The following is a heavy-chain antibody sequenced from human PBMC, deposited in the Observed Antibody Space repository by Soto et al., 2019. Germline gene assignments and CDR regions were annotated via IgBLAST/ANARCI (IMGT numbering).Heavy chain of an antibody. V-gene: IGHV3-48*03. J-gene: IGHJ4*02. D-gene: IGHD3-10*01. CDR2: ISSSGSTI. CDR3: ARSKEYY. CDR1: GFTFSSYE. Sequence: GGSLRLSCAASGFTFSSYEMNWVRQAPVKGLEWVSYISSSGSTIYYVDSVKGRFTISRQNAKNSLYLQRNSLRAEDTAGYNCARSKEYYWGQGTLVTVSS.